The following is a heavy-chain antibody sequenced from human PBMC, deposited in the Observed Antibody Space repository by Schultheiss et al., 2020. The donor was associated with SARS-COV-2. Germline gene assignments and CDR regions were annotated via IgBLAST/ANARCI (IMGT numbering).Heavy chain of an antibody. CDR3: ARASLGITIFGVVIRGNYYYGMDV. CDR1: GGTFSSYA. CDR2: ISAYNGNT. J-gene: IGHJ6*02. Sequence: ASVKVSCKASGGTFSSYAISWVRQAPGQGLEWMGWISAYNGNTNYAQKLQGRVTMTTDTSTSTAYMELRSLRSDDTAVYYCARASLGITIFGVVIRGNYYYGMDVWGQGTTVTVSS. D-gene: IGHD3-3*01. V-gene: IGHV1-18*01.